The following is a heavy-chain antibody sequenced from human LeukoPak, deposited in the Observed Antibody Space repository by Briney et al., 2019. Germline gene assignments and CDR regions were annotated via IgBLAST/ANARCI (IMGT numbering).Heavy chain of an antibody. J-gene: IGHJ3*01. D-gene: IGHD7-27*01. CDR2: VNDNGAST. Sequence: GGSLRLSCAASGFTFSSCAMSWVRQAPGKGLEWVSGVNDNGASTYYADSVKGRFTISRDNSKNTLYLQLNSVRVEDAAIYYCAKGRTGNSYSPLDPWGQGTMVTVSS. V-gene: IGHV3-23*01. CDR1: GFTFSSCA. CDR3: AKGRTGNSYSPLDP.